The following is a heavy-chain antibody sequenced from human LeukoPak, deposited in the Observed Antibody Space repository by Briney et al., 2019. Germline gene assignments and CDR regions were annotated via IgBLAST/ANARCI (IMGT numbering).Heavy chain of an antibody. D-gene: IGHD1-26*01. J-gene: IGHJ4*02. CDR1: GGTFSSYA. Sequence: ASVKVSCKASGGTFSSYAISWVRQAPGQGLEWMGRIIPILGIANYAQKFQGRVTITADKSTSTAYMELSSLRSEDTAVYYCARDLEWELPGYYFDYWGQGTLVTVSS. CDR2: IIPILGIA. CDR3: ARDLEWELPGYYFDY. V-gene: IGHV1-69*04.